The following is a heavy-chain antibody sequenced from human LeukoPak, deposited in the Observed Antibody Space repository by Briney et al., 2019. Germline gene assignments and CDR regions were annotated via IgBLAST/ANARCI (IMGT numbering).Heavy chain of an antibody. Sequence: SETLSLTCTVSGGSISSYFWSWIRQPPGKGLEWIGYMYYSGSTNYNPSLKSRVTISIGTSKNQFSLKMSSVTAADTAVYYCARDVYGSGKRGAFDIWGQGTMVTVSS. D-gene: IGHD3-10*01. V-gene: IGHV4-59*01. CDR3: ARDVYGSGKRGAFDI. CDR1: GGSISSYF. CDR2: MYYSGST. J-gene: IGHJ3*02.